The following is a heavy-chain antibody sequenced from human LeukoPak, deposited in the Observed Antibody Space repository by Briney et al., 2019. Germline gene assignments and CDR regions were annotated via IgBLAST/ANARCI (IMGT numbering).Heavy chain of an antibody. CDR2: ISGSASII. J-gene: IGHJ5*02. CDR3: ARDRTYASGSRRFNP. Sequence: GGSLRLSCAASGFNFSDYYMSWIRQAPGKGLEWVSYISGSASIIYYVDSVKGRFTISRDNAKNSLYLQMDSLRAEDAAMYYCARDRTYASGSRRFNPWGQGTLVTVSS. CDR1: GFNFSDYY. D-gene: IGHD3-10*01. V-gene: IGHV3-11*01.